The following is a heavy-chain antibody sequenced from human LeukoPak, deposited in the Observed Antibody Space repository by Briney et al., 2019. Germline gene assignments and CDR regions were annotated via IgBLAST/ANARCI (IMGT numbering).Heavy chain of an antibody. CDR2: INHSGST. CDR1: GGSISSSNW. J-gene: IGHJ5*02. D-gene: IGHD2-15*01. Sequence: SGTLSLTCAVSGGSISSSNWWSWIRRPPGKGLEWIGEINHSGSTNYNPSLKSRVTISVDTSKNQFSLKLSSVTAADTAVYYCARGRERNIVVVVAATPRENWFDPWGQGTLVTVSS. V-gene: IGHV4-4*02. CDR3: ARGRERNIVVVVAATPRENWFDP.